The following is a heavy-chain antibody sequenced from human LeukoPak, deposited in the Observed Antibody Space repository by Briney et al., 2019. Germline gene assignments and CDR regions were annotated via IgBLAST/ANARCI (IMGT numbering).Heavy chain of an antibody. CDR3: AELGITMIGGV. CDR2: ISSSSSYI. Sequence: GGSLRLSCAASGFTFSSYSMNWVRQAPGKGLEWVSSISSSSSYIYYADSVKGRFTIFRDNARKSLYLQMNGLRAEDTAVYYCAELGITMIGGVWGKGTTVTISS. D-gene: IGHD3-10*02. J-gene: IGHJ6*04. V-gene: IGHV3-21*01. CDR1: GFTFSSYS.